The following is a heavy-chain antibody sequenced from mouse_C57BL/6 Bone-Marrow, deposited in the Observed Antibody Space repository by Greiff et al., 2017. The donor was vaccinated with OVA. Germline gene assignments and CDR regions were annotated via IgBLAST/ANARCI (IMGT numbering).Heavy chain of an antibody. V-gene: IGHV1-26*01. D-gene: IGHD1-1*01. CDR1: GYTFTDYY. CDR3: ARFITTVVDPAWFAY. Sequence: VQLQQSGPELVKPGASVKISCKASGYTFTDYYMNWVKQSHGKSLEWIGDINPNNGGTSYNQKFKGKATLTVDKSSSTAYMELRSLTSEDSAVYYCARFITTVVDPAWFAYWGQGTLVTVSA. CDR2: INPNNGGT. J-gene: IGHJ3*01.